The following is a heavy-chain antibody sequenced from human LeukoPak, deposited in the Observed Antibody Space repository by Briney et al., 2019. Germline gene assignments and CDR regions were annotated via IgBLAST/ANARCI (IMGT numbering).Heavy chain of an antibody. CDR3: AARTTYYYDFWSGYNLDY. V-gene: IGHV1-24*01. Sequence: ASVKVSCKVSGYTLTELSMHWVRQAPGKGLEWIGGFDPEDGETIYAQKFQGRVTMTEDTSTDTAYMELSSLRSEDTAVYYCAARTTYYYDFWSGYNLDYWGQGTLVTVSS. D-gene: IGHD3-3*01. CDR1: GYTLTELS. J-gene: IGHJ4*02. CDR2: FDPEDGET.